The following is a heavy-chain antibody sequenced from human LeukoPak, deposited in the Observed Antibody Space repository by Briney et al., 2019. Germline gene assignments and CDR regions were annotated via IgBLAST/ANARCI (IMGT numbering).Heavy chain of an antibody. V-gene: IGHV4-59*01. CDR3: ARSTRSWFDP. D-gene: IGHD3-10*01. CDR2: IYNSGST. CDR1: GGSITTFY. Sequence: SETLSLTCTVSGGSITTFYWSWIRQPPGKGLEWIGYIYNSGSTNYNPSLKSRLTISVDTSKNLVSLKVRSVTAADTAVYYCARSTRSWFDPWGQGTLVTVSS. J-gene: IGHJ5*02.